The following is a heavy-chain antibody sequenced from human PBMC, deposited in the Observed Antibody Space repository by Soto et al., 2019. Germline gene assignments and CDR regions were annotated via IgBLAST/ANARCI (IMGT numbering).Heavy chain of an antibody. CDR1: GGYISSGGYS. CDR3: ARHALPYCSGGSCEGDN. V-gene: IGHV4-30-2*01. J-gene: IGHJ4*02. Sequence: SETLSLTCTVSGGYISSGGYSWSWIRQPPGKGLEWIGYIYHSGSTDCNPSLKSRVTMSVDKSKKQFSLKLSSVTAADTAVYYCARHALPYCSGGSCEGDNWGQGTLVTVSS. D-gene: IGHD2-15*01. CDR2: IYHSGST.